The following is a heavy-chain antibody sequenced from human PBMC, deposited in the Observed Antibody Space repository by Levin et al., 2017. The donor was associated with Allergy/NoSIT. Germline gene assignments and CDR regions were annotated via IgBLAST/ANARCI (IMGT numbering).Heavy chain of an antibody. CDR1: GFTFSSYG. CDR2: IWYDGSNK. Sequence: GGSLRLSCAASGFTFSSYGMHWVRQAPGKGLEWVAVIWYDGSNKYYADSVKGRFTISRDNSKNTLYLQMNSLRAEDTAVYYCARGGHYYDSSGYYGYFDYWGQGTLVTVSS. D-gene: IGHD3-22*01. V-gene: IGHV3-33*01. CDR3: ARGGHYYDSSGYYGYFDY. J-gene: IGHJ4*02.